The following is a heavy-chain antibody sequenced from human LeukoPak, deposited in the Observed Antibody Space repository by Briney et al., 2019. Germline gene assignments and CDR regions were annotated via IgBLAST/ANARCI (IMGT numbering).Heavy chain of an antibody. CDR3: ARAEYYYDSSGYYDGYFQH. Sequence: GGSLRLSCAASGFTFSTYGMHWVRQAPGKGLEWVSLIWYDGSYKYYSDSVKGRFTISRDNSKNTLYLQMNSLRAEDTAVYYCARAEYYYDSSGYYDGYFQHWGQGTLVIVSS. J-gene: IGHJ1*01. CDR1: GFTFSTYG. V-gene: IGHV3-33*01. CDR2: IWYDGSYK. D-gene: IGHD3-22*01.